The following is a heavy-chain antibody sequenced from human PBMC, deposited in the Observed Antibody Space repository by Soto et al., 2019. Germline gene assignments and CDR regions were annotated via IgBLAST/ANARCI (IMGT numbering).Heavy chain of an antibody. CDR2: IYYSGST. CDR3: ARAPLAAAVDY. D-gene: IGHD6-13*01. Sequence: SETLSLTCTVSGVSISSYYWIWIRQPPGKGLERIGYIYYSGSTNYNPSLKSRVTISVDTSKNQFSLKLSSVTAADTAVYYCARAPLAAAVDYWGQGTLVTVSS. V-gene: IGHV4-59*01. J-gene: IGHJ4*02. CDR1: GVSISSYY.